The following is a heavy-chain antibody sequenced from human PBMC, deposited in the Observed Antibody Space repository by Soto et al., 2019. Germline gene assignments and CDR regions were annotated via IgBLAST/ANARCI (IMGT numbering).Heavy chain of an antibody. Sequence: SETLSLTCTVSGVSISNSSYYWGWIRRPPGKGLAWIGTIYYSGITYYNPSLKSRVTISVDTSKNQFSLKLTSVTAADTAVYYCARHGSNWGQGTLVTVSS. CDR2: IYYSGIT. CDR1: GVSISNSSYY. CDR3: ARHGSN. J-gene: IGHJ4*02. V-gene: IGHV4-39*01.